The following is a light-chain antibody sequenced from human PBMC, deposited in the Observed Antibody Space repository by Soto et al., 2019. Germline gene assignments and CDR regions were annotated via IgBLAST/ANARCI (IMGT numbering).Light chain of an antibody. Sequence: QSALTQPASVSESPGQSITISCTGTSSDVGGHEFVSWYKHHPGKAPQLIIYDVTNRPSGVSNRFSGSKSGNTASLTISGLQAEDEGDYYCSSFSTSTTSVLFGGGTKLTVL. J-gene: IGLJ2*01. CDR2: DVT. V-gene: IGLV2-14*03. CDR3: SSFSTSTTSVL. CDR1: SSDVGGHEF.